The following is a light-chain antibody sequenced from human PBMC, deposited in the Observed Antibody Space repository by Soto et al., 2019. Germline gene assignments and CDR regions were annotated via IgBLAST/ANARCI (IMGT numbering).Light chain of an antibody. CDR2: DAS. V-gene: IGKV1-5*01. Sequence: IQMTQSPSTLSASVGDRVTITCRASQSISSWLAWYQQKPGKAPKLLIYDASSLESGVPSRFSGSGSGTEFTLTISSLQPDDFATYYCRQYNSYRWTFGQGTKVDIK. CDR3: RQYNSYRWT. J-gene: IGKJ1*01. CDR1: QSISSW.